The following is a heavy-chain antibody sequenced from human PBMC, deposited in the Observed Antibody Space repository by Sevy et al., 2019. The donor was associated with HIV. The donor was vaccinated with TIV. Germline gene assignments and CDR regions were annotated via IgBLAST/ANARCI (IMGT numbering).Heavy chain of an antibody. Sequence: ASVKVSCNVSGYRLSELSTYWVRQTPAKGLEGMGGFDPEYDDPIYAQNFQGRVTMTEDTSTDTAYMELSSPTSEDTAVYYCATLIVGTSYLRLWGPGTLVTVSS. D-gene: IGHD1-26*01. CDR3: ATLIVGTSYLRL. V-gene: IGHV1-24*01. J-gene: IGHJ4*02. CDR1: GYRLSELS. CDR2: FDPEYDDP.